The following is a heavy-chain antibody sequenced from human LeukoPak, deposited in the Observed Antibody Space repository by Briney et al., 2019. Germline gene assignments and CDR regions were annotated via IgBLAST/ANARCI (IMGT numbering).Heavy chain of an antibody. CDR1: GFTFSSYW. CDR3: ARELYSSSWYGNYYYYYGMDV. CDR2: IKQDGSEK. D-gene: IGHD6-13*01. V-gene: IGHV3-7*01. Sequence: GGSLRLSCAASGFTFSSYWMSWVRQAPGKGLEWVANIKQDGSEKYYVDSVKGRFTISRDNAKNSLYLQMNSLRAEDAAVYYCARELYSSSWYGNYYYYYGMDVWGQGTTVTVSS. J-gene: IGHJ6*02.